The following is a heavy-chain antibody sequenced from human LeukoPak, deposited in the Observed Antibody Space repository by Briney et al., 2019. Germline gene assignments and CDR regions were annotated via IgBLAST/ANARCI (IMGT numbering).Heavy chain of an antibody. CDR2: ISSGSSYI. Sequence: GGSLRLSCAASGFTFSSYSMNWVRQAPGKGLEWVSSISSGSSYIYYADSVKGRFTIPRDNAKNSLYLQMNSLSAEDTAVYYCACTSGYDFSSYYYYYMDVWGKGTTATVSS. CDR3: ACTSGYDFSSYYYYYMDV. V-gene: IGHV3-21*01. D-gene: IGHD5-12*01. CDR1: GFTFSSYS. J-gene: IGHJ6*03.